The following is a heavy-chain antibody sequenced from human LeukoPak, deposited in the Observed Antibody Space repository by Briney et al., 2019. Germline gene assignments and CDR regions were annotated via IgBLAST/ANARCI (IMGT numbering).Heavy chain of an antibody. V-gene: IGHV3-23*01. CDR3: VREGPRGLAFDI. CDR2: ISASGGST. J-gene: IGHJ3*02. CDR1: GFTFRSHG. Sequence: QPGGSLRLSCAASGFTFRSHGISWVRQAPGKGLEWVSGISASGGSTFYADSVKGRFTISRDNSKNTLYLQMNGLRVEDTAVYYCVREGPRGLAFDIWGQGTMVTVSS.